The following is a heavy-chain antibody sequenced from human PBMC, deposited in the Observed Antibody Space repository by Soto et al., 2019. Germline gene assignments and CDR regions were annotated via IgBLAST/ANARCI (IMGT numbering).Heavy chain of an antibody. D-gene: IGHD6-13*01. Sequence: QVQLVESGGGVVQPGRSLRLSCAASGFTFSSYGMHWVRQAPGKGLEWVAVIWYDGSNKYYADSVKGRFTISRDNSKNTLDLQMNSLRAEDTAVYYCARDFLIAAAGRGWFDPWGQGTLVTVSS. V-gene: IGHV3-33*01. CDR3: ARDFLIAAAGRGWFDP. J-gene: IGHJ5*02. CDR2: IWYDGSNK. CDR1: GFTFSSYG.